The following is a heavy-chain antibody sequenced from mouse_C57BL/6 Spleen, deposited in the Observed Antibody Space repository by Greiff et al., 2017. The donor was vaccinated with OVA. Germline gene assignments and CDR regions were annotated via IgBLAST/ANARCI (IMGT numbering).Heavy chain of an antibody. J-gene: IGHJ2*01. CDR2: IYPGSGST. D-gene: IGHD1-1*01. V-gene: IGHV1-55*01. CDR1: GYTFTSYW. CDR3: ARGPFITTVVAPYFDY. Sequence: QVQLQQPGAELVKPGASVKMSCKASGYTFTSYWITWVKQRPGQGLEWIGDIYPGSGSTNYNEKFKSKATLTVDTSSSTAYMQLSSLTSEDSAVYYCARGPFITTVVAPYFDYWGQGTTLTVSS.